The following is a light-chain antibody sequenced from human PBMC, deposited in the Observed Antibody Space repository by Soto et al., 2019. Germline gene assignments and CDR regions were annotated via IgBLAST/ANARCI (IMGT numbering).Light chain of an antibody. CDR1: QDISNY. Sequence: DVQMTQSPSTLSASVGDRVTITCRASQDISNYLAWYQQKPGKAPKFLIYATSTLQSGVPSRFSGSGSGTEFTLTISSLQPDDFATYYCQQYRTFGQGTKVDIK. CDR2: ATS. V-gene: IGKV1-16*01. CDR3: QQYRT. J-gene: IGKJ1*01.